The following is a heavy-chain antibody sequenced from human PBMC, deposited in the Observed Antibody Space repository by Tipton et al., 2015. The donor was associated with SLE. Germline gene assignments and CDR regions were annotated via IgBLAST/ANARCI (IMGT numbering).Heavy chain of an antibody. CDR2: IIPIFGTA. CDR3: AREMATIGEFVY. CDR1: GGTFSSYA. Sequence: QSGPEVKKPGSSVKVSCTASGGTFSSYAISWVRQAPGQGLEWMGGIIPIFGTANYEQKFQGRVTITADKSTSTAYMELSSLRSEDTAVYYCAREMATIGEFVYWGQGTLVTVSA. D-gene: IGHD5-24*01. V-gene: IGHV1-69*06. J-gene: IGHJ4*02.